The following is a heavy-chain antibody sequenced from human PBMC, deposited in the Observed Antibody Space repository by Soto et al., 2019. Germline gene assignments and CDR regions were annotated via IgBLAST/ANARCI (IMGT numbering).Heavy chain of an antibody. D-gene: IGHD4-17*01. CDR1: GLTFSRYA. J-gene: IGHJ4*02. CDR2: ISGSGGST. CDR3: AKGPDYAFDY. V-gene: IGHV3-23*01. Sequence: GGSLRLSCAASGLTFSRYAMSWVRQAPGKGLEWVSAISGSGGSTYYADSVKGRFTISRDNSKNTLYLQMNSLRAEDTAVYYCAKGPDYAFDYWGQGTLVTVSS.